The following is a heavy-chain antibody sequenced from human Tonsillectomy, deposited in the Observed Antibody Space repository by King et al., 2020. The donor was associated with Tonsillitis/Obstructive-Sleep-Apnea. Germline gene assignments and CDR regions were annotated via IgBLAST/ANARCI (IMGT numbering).Heavy chain of an antibody. CDR3: ARTGDYLTEYFQH. Sequence: LQLQESGPGLVKPSETLSLTCTVSGGSVSSGSYYWSWIRQPPGKGLEWIGYIYYSGSTNYNPSLKSQVTISVDTSKNQFSLKLSSVTAADTAVYYCARTGDYLTEYFQHWGQGTLVTVSS. CDR2: IYYSGST. CDR1: GGSVSSGSYY. J-gene: IGHJ1*01. D-gene: IGHD4-17*01. V-gene: IGHV4-61*01.